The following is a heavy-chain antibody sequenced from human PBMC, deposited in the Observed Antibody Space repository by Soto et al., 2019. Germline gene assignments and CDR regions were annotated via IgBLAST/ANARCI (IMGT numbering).Heavy chain of an antibody. CDR3: AKGSLGYCTGATCSPFDS. V-gene: IGHV3-23*01. D-gene: IGHD2-15*01. CDR1: GFTFSNYA. J-gene: IGHJ4*02. Sequence: GGSLRLSCAGSGFTFSNYAMNWVRQAPGRRLEWVASIIYNGRDTYHADPVKGRFTISRDNSKNTLYLQMNNLRAEDTAKYYCAKGSLGYCTGATCSPFDSWGQGTLVTVSS. CDR2: IIYNGRDT.